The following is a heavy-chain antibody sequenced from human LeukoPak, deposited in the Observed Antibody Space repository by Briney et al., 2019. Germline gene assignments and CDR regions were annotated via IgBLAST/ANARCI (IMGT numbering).Heavy chain of an antibody. CDR3: ARGGSYLSAFDI. Sequence: SLSPSCAASGFTLSSNYTSWVRQAPGEGLEWVSIIYSGGSTFYADSVKGRFTISRDNSKNALYLQMNSLRAEDRALYYCARGGSYLSAFDIWGQGTMVTVSS. V-gene: IGHV3-53*01. CDR2: IYSGGST. J-gene: IGHJ3*02. CDR1: GFTLSSNY. D-gene: IGHD3-10*01.